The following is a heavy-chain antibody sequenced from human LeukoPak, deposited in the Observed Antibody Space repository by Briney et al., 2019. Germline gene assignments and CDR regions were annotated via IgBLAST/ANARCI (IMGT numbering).Heavy chain of an antibody. CDR2: TYYRSKWYN. CDR1: GDSVSSNSAA. Sequence: SQTLSLTCAISGDSVSSNSAAWNWIRQSPSRGLEWLGRTYYRSKWYNDYAVSVKSRITINPDTSKNQFSLKLSSVTAADTAVYYCARDQFWSGYSNWFDPWGQGTLVTVSS. CDR3: ARDQFWSGYSNWFDP. V-gene: IGHV6-1*01. D-gene: IGHD3-3*01. J-gene: IGHJ5*02.